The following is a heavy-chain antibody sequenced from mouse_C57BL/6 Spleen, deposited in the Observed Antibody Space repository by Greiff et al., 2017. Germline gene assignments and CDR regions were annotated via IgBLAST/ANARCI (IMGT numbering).Heavy chain of an antibody. CDR1: GYTFTSYC. V-gene: IGHV1-53*01. CDR3: ARWGGNFDY. Sequence: VQLQPPGTDLVKPGASVKLSCNASGYTFTSYCMHWVKQRPGQGLEWIGNINPSNGGTNYNETFKSKATLTVDKSSSTAYMQLSRLTSEDSAVYCCARWGGNFDYWGQGTTLTVSS. J-gene: IGHJ2*01. CDR2: INPSNGGT.